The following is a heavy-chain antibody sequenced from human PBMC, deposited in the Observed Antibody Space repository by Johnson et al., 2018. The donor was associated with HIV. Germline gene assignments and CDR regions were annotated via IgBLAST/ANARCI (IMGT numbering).Heavy chain of an antibody. J-gene: IGHJ3*02. Sequence: QVQLVESGGGVVQPGGSLRLSCAASGFTFNNYGMHWVRQSPGKGLEWVAFIRFDETIKYYGDSVKGRFTISRDNSKNTVYLQMNSLRVEDTAVYYCAKSPGKDHGGNSGGFDIWGQGTMVTVSS. CDR2: IRFDETIK. D-gene: IGHD4/OR15-4a*01. V-gene: IGHV3-30*02. CDR3: AKSPGKDHGGNSGGFDI. CDR1: GFTFNNYG.